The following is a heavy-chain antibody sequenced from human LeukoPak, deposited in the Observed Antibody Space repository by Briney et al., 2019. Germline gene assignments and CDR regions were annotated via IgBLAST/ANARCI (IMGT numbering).Heavy chain of an antibody. D-gene: IGHD3-10*01. Sequence: GGSLRLSCAASGFTFSSYGMSWVRQAPGKGLEWVSAISGSGGSTYYADSVKGRFTISRDNSKNTLYLQMNSLRAEDTAVYYCAKDVLWFGELLDWGQGTLVTVSS. J-gene: IGHJ4*02. CDR1: GFTFSSYG. V-gene: IGHV3-23*01. CDR3: AKDVLWFGELLD. CDR2: ISGSGGST.